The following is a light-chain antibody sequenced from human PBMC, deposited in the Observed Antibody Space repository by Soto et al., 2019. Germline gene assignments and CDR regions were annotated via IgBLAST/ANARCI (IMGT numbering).Light chain of an antibody. V-gene: IGLV2-23*01. J-gene: IGLJ2*01. CDR1: SSDVGTYNL. Sequence: SVLPQPASLSGSPGESITISCTGTSSDVGTYNLVTWYQQHPGRVPKLILYEGNKRPSGVSSRFSASKSGNTASLTISGLQAEDEADYFCCSYAPSRTLLFGGGTKVTV. CDR3: CSYAPSRTLL. CDR2: EGN.